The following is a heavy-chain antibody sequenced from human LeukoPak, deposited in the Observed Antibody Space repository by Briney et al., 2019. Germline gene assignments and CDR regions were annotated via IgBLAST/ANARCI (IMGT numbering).Heavy chain of an antibody. CDR1: GGSMSGYS. CDR3: ASISVIGIAAAGNNY. D-gene: IGHD6-13*01. V-gene: IGHV4-59*12. Sequence: SETLSLTCLVSGGSMSGYSCGWVRQSPGRGLEWIGHISYSGSTNYNPSLKSRVTILVDTSKNQFSLKLSSVTAADTAVYYCASISVIGIAAAGNNYWGQGTLVTVSS. CDR2: ISYSGST. J-gene: IGHJ4*02.